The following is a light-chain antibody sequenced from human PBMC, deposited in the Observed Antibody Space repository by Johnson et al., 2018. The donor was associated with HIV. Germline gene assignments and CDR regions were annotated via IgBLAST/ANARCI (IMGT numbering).Light chain of an antibody. CDR1: SSNIGNNY. CDR2: ENN. Sequence: QSILTQPPSVSAAPGQKVTISCSGSSSNIGNNYVSWYRQLPGTAPKLLIYENNKRPSGIPDRFSGSKSGTSATLGITGLQTGDEADYYCGTWDSNLRKVFGTGTKFTVL. J-gene: IGLJ1*01. CDR3: GTWDSNLRKV. V-gene: IGLV1-51*01.